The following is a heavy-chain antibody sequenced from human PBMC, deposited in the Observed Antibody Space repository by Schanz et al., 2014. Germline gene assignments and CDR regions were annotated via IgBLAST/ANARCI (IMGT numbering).Heavy chain of an antibody. J-gene: IGHJ2*01. Sequence: EVFLVESGGGLVQPGGSLRLSCAASGFAFSSFALSWVRQSPGKGLEWVSAISANDYDTYYAPSVKGRFTISRDNSINTLSLQMNSLSADDTAVYYCAKGQGAVINNWYFDLWGRGTLVTVSS. V-gene: IGHV3-23*04. CDR3: AKGQGAVINNWYFDL. CDR2: ISANDYDT. D-gene: IGHD2-21*01. CDR1: GFAFSSFA.